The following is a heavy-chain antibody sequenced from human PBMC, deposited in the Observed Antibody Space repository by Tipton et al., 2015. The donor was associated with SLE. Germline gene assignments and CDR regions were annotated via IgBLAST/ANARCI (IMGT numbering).Heavy chain of an antibody. CDR2: INHSGST. D-gene: IGHD3-10*01. CDR1: GGSFSGYY. Sequence: GLVKPSETLSLTCAVYGGSFSGYYWSWIRQPPGKGLEWIGEINHSGSTNYNPSLKSRVTISVDTSKNQFSLKLSSVTAADTAVYYCARGGVYGSGSPSDYWGQGTLVTVSS. J-gene: IGHJ4*02. V-gene: IGHV4-34*01. CDR3: ARGGVYGSGSPSDY.